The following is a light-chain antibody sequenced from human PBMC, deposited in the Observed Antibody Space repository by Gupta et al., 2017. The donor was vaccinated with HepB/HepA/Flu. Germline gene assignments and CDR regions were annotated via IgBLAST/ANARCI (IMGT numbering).Light chain of an antibody. J-gene: IGKJ2*01. CDR2: DVS. V-gene: IGKV1-33*01. CDR1: QDIRNY. Sequence: DIQMTQSPSSLSASVGDRVTITCRASQDIRNYLNWYQQKPGKAPKDLIYDVSNLERRVPSRFSGSGSGTDFSLTISSLQPEDIATYFCQQYDDLPYTFGQGTKLEI. CDR3: QQYDDLPYT.